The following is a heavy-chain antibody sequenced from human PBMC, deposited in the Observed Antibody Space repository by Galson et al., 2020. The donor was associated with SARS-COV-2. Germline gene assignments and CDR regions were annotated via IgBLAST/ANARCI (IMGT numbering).Heavy chain of an antibody. CDR2: IYHTGST. CDR3: VRTGYTSPIDF. CDR1: GDSLENGGFA. J-gene: IGHJ4*02. V-gene: IGHV4-31*03. D-gene: IGHD5-18*01. Sequence: SETLSLTCTVSGDSLENGGFAWTWIRQFPGKGLEWIGRIYHTGSTGYNRSLESRVSISIDTSKNQFSLNLASVTAADTAIYYCVRTGYTSPIDFWGQGKLVTV.